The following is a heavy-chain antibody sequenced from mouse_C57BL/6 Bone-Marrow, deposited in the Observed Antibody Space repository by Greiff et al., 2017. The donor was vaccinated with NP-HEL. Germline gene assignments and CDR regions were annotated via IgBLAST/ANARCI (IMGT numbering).Heavy chain of an antibody. J-gene: IGHJ4*01. CDR3: ARHEGYYSSMDY. CDR1: GYTFTEYT. D-gene: IGHD1-1*02. Sequence: QVHVKQSGAELVKPGASVKLSCKASGYTFTEYTIHWVKQRSGQGLEWIGWFYPGSGSIKYNEKFKDKATLTADKSSSTVYMELSRLTSEDSAVYFCARHEGYYSSMDYWGQGTSVTVSS. V-gene: IGHV1-62-2*01. CDR2: FYPGSGSI.